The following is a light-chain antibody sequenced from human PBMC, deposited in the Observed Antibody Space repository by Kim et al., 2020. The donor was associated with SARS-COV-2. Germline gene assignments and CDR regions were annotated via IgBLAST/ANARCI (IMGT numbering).Light chain of an antibody. CDR1: QSVSSDY. CDR3: QQYSSSPAT. J-gene: IGKJ1*01. V-gene: IGKV3-20*01. CDR2: GAS. Sequence: TPGERAALSCGDSQSVSSDYVAWYQKKPAQAPRLLIYGASSRATGIPDRFSGSGSGTDFTLTITRLEPEDFAVYYCQQYSSSPATFGQGTKVDIK.